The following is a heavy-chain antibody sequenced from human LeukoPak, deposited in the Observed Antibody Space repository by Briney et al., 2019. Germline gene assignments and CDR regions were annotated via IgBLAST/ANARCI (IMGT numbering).Heavy chain of an antibody. CDR3: ARYYGDYLNLDY. D-gene: IGHD4-17*01. CDR1: GGSISTYY. CDR2: IYYSGST. J-gene: IGHJ4*02. Sequence: TSETLSLTCSVSGGSISTYYWSWIRQPPGKGLEWIGYIYYSGSTNCNPSLKSRVTMSVDTSKDQFSLNLTSVTAADTAMYYCARYYGDYLNLDYWGEGILVTVSS. V-gene: IGHV4-59*01.